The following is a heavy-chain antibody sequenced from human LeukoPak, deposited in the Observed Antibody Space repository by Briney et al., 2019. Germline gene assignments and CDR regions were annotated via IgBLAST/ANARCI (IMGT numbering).Heavy chain of an antibody. J-gene: IGHJ6*02. CDR1: GGSISSYY. D-gene: IGHD3-22*01. CDR3: ASSIKVYDSSGYYPNYYYGMDV. Sequence: KPSETLSLTCTVSGGSISSYYWGWIRQPPGKGLEWIGEINHSGSTNYNPSLKSRVTISVDTSKNQFSLKLSSVTAADTAVYYCASSIKVYDSSGYYPNYYYGMDVWGQGTTVTVSS. CDR2: INHSGST. V-gene: IGHV4-34*01.